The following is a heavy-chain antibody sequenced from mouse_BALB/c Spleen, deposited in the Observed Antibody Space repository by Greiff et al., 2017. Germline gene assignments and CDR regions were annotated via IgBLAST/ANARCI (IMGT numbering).Heavy chain of an antibody. Sequence: EVQRVESGPELVKPGASMKISCKASGYSFTGYTMNWVKQSHGKNLEWIGLINPYNGGTSYNQKFKGKATLTVDKSSSTAYMELLSLTSEDSAVYYCARWYYGSSYWFAYWGQGTLVTVSA. V-gene: IGHV1-18*01. CDR2: INPYNGGT. CDR1: GYSFTGYT. CDR3: ARWYYGSSYWFAY. J-gene: IGHJ3*01. D-gene: IGHD1-1*01.